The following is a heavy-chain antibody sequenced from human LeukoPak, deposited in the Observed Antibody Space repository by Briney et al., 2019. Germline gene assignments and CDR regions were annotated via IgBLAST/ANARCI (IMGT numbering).Heavy chain of an antibody. D-gene: IGHD1-14*01. Sequence: SETLSLTCTVSGGSISGYYWSWIRQPPGKALEWIGYLYFSGSTSYNPSLESRVTMSVDTSKNQLSLRLSSVTAADTAVYYCARGGLTSRPEFYSDYWGQGILVTVSS. CDR3: ARGGLTSRPEFYSDY. CDR2: LYFSGST. CDR1: GGSISGYY. V-gene: IGHV4-59*01. J-gene: IGHJ4*02.